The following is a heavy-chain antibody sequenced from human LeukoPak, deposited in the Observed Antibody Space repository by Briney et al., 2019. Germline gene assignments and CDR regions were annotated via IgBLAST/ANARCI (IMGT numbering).Heavy chain of an antibody. CDR1: GFTFDSYA. CDR2: VSGRGGPT. V-gene: IGHV3-23*01. J-gene: IGHJ4*02. CDR3: AKDRIWYYGSGSSEPFDY. D-gene: IGHD3-10*01. Sequence: LPGGSLRLSCAASGFTFDSYAMSWVRQAPGKGLEWVSVVSGRGGPTYYADSEKGRFTISRDNSKSTVSLQMNSLRAEDTAVYYCAKDRIWYYGSGSSEPFDYWGQGTLVTVSS.